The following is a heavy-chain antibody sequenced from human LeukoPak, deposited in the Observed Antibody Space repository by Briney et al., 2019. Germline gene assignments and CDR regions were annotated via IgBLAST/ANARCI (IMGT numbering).Heavy chain of an antibody. Sequence: AGGSLRLSCAASGFTVSSNYMTWVRQAPGKGLEWRAVISKDGGAYYSDSVKGRFTISRDNDQKTLYLEMNRLRPEDTAVYYCARRPPTVGLDYWGQGTLVTVSS. CDR1: GFTVSSNY. CDR2: ISKDGGA. J-gene: IGHJ4*02. V-gene: IGHV3-53*05. CDR3: ARRPPTVGLDY. D-gene: IGHD4-17*01.